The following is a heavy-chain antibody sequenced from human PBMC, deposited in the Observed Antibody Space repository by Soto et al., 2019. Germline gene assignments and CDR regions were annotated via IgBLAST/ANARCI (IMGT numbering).Heavy chain of an antibody. J-gene: IGHJ4*02. D-gene: IGHD4-17*01. CDR1: GFSFITTGVG. CDR3: ARADYGDIVFEY. Sequence: QITLKESGPTLVKPTQTLTLTCTFSGFSFITTGVGVGWVRQSPGKALEWLALIYWDDDKRYSPSLKSRLTTXKXXSKNQVVLSMTNMDPVDTATYYCARADYGDIVFEYWGQGTLVTVSS. CDR2: IYWDDDK. V-gene: IGHV2-5*02.